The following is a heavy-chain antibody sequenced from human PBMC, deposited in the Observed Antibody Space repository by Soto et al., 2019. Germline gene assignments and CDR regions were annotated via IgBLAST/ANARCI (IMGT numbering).Heavy chain of an antibody. CDR1: GFTFSSYG. CDR3: ARELYDILTGYPSYGMDV. D-gene: IGHD3-9*01. V-gene: IGHV3-33*01. CDR2: IWYDGSNK. J-gene: IGHJ6*02. Sequence: GGSLRLSCAASGFTFSSYGMHWVRQAPGKGLEWVAVIWYDGSNKYYADSVKGRFTISRDNSKNTLYLQMNSLRAEDTAVYYCARELYDILTGYPSYGMDVWGQGTTVTVSS.